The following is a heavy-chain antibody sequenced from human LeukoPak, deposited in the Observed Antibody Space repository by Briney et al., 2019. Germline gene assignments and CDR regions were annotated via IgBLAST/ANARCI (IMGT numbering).Heavy chain of an antibody. CDR1: GYSFSSYW. J-gene: IGHJ6*02. CDR3: ARQNIAARPNIYYGMDV. Sequence: PGESLKISCKGSGYSFSSYWIGWVRQMPGKGLEWMGIIYPGDSDTRYSPSFQGQVTISADKSISTAYLQWSSLKASDTAMYYCARQNIAARPNIYYGMDVWGQGTTVTVSS. V-gene: IGHV5-51*01. CDR2: IYPGDSDT. D-gene: IGHD6-6*01.